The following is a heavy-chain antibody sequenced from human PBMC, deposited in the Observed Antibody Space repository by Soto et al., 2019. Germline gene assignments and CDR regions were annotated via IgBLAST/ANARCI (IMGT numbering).Heavy chain of an antibody. J-gene: IGHJ4*02. V-gene: IGHV1-69*06. D-gene: IGHD3-22*01. Sequence: ASVKVSCKASGGTFSSYAISWVRQAPGQGLEWMGGIIPIFGTANYAQKFQGRVTITADKSTSTAYMELSSLRSEDTAVYYCARDPYYYDSSGYFHYWGQGTLVTVS. CDR3: ARDPYYYDSSGYFHY. CDR1: GGTFSSYA. CDR2: IIPIFGTA.